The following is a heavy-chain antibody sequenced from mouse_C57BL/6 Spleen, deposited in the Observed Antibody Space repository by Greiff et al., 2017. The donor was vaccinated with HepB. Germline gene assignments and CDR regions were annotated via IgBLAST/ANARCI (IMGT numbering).Heavy chain of an antibody. CDR1: GYTFTRYW. CDR3: ARGGYYSFAY. J-gene: IGHJ3*01. CDR2: IDPSDSYT. D-gene: IGHD1-1*01. V-gene: IGHV1-69*01. Sequence: VQLQQPGAELVMPGASVKLSCKASGYTFTRYWMHWVKQRPGQGLEWIGEIDPSDSYTNYNQKFKGKSTLTVDKSSSTAYMQLSSLTSEDSAVYYCARGGYYSFAYWGQGTLVTVSA.